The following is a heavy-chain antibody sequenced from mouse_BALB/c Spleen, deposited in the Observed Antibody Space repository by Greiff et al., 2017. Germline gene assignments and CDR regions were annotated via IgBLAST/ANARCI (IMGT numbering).Heavy chain of an antibody. V-gene: IGHV5-6-3*01. CDR1: GFTFSSYG. CDR2: INSNGGST. J-gene: IGHJ2*01. D-gene: IGHD2-4*01. CDR3: ARVITTDYFDY. Sequence: DVKLVESGGGLVQPGGSLKLSCAASGFTFSSYGMSWVRQTPDKRLELVATINSNGGSTYYPDSVKGRFTISRDNAKNTLYLQMSSLKSEDTAMYYCARVITTDYFDYWGQGTTLTVSS.